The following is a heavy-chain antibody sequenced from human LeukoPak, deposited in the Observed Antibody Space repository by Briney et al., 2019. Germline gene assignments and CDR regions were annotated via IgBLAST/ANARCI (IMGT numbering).Heavy chain of an antibody. CDR1: GFTLSSNY. CDR2: IYSGGST. Sequence: PGGCLRLSCAASGFTLSSNYRSWVRQAPGKGLEWVSVIYSGGSTYYADSVKGRFTISRDNSKNTLYLQMNRLRAEDTAVYYCARDLLTGFDYWGQGTLVTVSS. D-gene: IGHD3-9*01. V-gene: IGHV3-66*01. CDR3: ARDLLTGFDY. J-gene: IGHJ4*02.